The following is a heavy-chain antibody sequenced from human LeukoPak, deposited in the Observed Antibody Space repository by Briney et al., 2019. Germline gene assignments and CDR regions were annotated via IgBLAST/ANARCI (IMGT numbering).Heavy chain of an antibody. J-gene: IGHJ5*02. D-gene: IGHD3-10*01. CDR2: FDPEDGGT. Sequence: ASVKVSCKVSGYTLTELSMHWVRQAPGKGLEWMGGFDPEDGGTIYAQKFRGRVTMTEDTSTDTAYMELSSLRSEDTAVYYCATSITMVRGVITESNWFDPWDQGTLVTISS. V-gene: IGHV1-24*01. CDR1: GYTLTELS. CDR3: ATSITMVRGVITESNWFDP.